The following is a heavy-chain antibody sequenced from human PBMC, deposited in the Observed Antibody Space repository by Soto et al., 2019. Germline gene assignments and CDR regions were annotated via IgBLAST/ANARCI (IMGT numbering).Heavy chain of an antibody. CDR3: ESKGPGGD. V-gene: IGHV5-51*01. J-gene: IGHJ4*02. CDR1: GCSFSTYW. Sequence: PGESQTDSWKDSGCSFSTYWIGWVLQVPGKGLEWMGIIFAGDSETRYSPSLQGQVTISADKSISTAYLQWTSLKSSDSDIYYCESKGPGGDSGQRPMVTVYS. CDR2: IFAGDSET.